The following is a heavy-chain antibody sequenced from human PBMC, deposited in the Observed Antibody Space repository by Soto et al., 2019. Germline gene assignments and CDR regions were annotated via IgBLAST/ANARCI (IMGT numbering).Heavy chain of an antibody. Sequence: PGESLKSSGNGSVYSFTSYGIGYVRQMPGKLRQWMVIIYPGDSDTRYSPSFQGQVTISADKSISTAYLQWSSLKDSVTAMYYCARHISVRGVTFAFDIWGQGTMVNVSS. J-gene: IGHJ3*02. V-gene: IGHV5-51*01. CDR3: ARHISVRGVTFAFDI. CDR2: IYPGDSDT. D-gene: IGHD3-10*01. CDR1: VYSFTSYG.